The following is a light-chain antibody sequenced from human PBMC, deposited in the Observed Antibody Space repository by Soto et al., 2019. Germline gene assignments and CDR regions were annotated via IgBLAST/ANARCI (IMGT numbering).Light chain of an antibody. CDR2: RTS. Sequence: EIVMTQSPATLSVSPGERSTLSCRASQSISSNLAWYQQKPGQAPRLLMFRTSSRATGFPTRFSGSGSGTEFNLTISSLQYEDFGVYYCQQYNNWPRATFGGGTKVDIK. CDR3: QQYNNWPRAT. V-gene: IGKV3-15*01. J-gene: IGKJ4*01. CDR1: QSISSN.